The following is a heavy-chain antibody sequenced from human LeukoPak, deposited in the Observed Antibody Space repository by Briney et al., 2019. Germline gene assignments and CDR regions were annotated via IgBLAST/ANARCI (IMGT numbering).Heavy chain of an antibody. Sequence: SETLSLTCTVSGGSISIYYWGWIRQSPGKGLESIGNIHYTGSTYYNPSLKSRVTISVDTSKNQFSLKLSSVTAADTAVYYCARDRGGYSNYENWFDPWGQGTLVTVSS. D-gene: IGHD4-11*01. CDR2: IHYTGST. CDR1: GGSISIYY. V-gene: IGHV4-39*07. J-gene: IGHJ5*02. CDR3: ARDRGGYSNYENWFDP.